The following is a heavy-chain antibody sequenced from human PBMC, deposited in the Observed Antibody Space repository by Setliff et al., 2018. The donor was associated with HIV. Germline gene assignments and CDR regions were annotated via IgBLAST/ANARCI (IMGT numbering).Heavy chain of an antibody. CDR3: ARGGRGYSYGYYPYYYYYMDV. Sequence: PSETLSLTCAVYGGSFSGYYWSWIRQPPGKGLEWIGEINHSGSTNYNPPLKSRVTISVDTSKNQFSLKLSSVTAADTAVYYCARGGRGYSYGYYPYYYYYMDVWGKGTTVTVSS. V-gene: IGHV4-34*01. J-gene: IGHJ6*03. CDR1: GGSFSGYY. CDR2: INHSGST. D-gene: IGHD5-18*01.